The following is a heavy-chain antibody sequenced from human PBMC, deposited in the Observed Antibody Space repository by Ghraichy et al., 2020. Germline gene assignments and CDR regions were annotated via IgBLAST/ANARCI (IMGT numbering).Heavy chain of an antibody. CDR2: INAGNGNT. D-gene: IGHD6-13*01. Sequence: ASVKVSCKASGYTFTSYAMHWVRQAPGQRLEWMGWINAGNGNTKYSQKFQGRVTITRDTSASTAYMELSSLRSEDTAVYYCARSEAVGYSSSWYSKVGENWFDPWGQGTLVTVSS. CDR3: ARSEAVGYSSSWYSKVGENWFDP. CDR1: GYTFTSYA. V-gene: IGHV1-3*01. J-gene: IGHJ5*02.